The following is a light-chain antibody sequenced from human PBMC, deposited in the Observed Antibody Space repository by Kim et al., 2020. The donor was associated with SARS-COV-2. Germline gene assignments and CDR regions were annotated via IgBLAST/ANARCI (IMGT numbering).Light chain of an antibody. CDR1: QGITKY. V-gene: IGKV1-27*01. CDR3: EKYYGDPRT. J-gene: IGKJ1*01. CDR2: DGS. Sequence: GDRVTLACRASQGITKYLAGYHQKPGELPQLLIVDGSALRAGGPPRLIGSRWWTNVTLPTSSLLPEEVGTYYCEKYYGDPRTFGQGTKVDIK.